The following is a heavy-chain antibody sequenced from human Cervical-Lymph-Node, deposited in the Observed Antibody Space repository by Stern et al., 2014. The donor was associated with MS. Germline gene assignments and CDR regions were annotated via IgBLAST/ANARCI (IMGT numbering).Heavy chain of an antibody. V-gene: IGHV1-18*04. J-gene: IGHJ3*02. Sequence: QVQLVQSGVEVKKPGASVKVSCKASGYTFTSHGISWVRQAPGQGLEWMGWISASSGNTRNAQKFQGRVTMTTDTSTSTAFMELRSLRSDDTAVYYCARDSPFDIWGQGTMVTVSS. CDR2: ISASSGNT. CDR1: GYTFTSHG. CDR3: ARDSPFDI.